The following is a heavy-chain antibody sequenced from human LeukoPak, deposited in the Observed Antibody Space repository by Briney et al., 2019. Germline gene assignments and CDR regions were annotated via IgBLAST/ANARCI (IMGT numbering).Heavy chain of an antibody. V-gene: IGHV4-4*07. D-gene: IGHD3-22*01. CDR3: AREYYYDSSGYAGAHFDY. J-gene: IGHJ4*02. CDR1: GASIRTYF. CDR2: VHSNGDT. Sequence: SETLSLTCTVSGASIRTYFWSWFRQPAGKGLEWIGRVHSNGDTNYNPSLNSRVTISVDTSKNQFSLKLSSVTAADTAVYYCAREYYYDSSGYAGAHFDYWGQGTLVTVSS.